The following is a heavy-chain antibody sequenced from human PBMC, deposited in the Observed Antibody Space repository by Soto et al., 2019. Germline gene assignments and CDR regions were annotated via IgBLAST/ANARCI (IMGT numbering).Heavy chain of an antibody. V-gene: IGHV3-30-3*01. CDR2: ISYDGSNK. D-gene: IGHD3-10*01. CDR3: ARDPPGMAEHAFDI. CDR1: GFTFRSYA. J-gene: IGHJ3*02. Sequence: ESGGGVVQPGRSLRLSCAASGFTFRSYAMHWVRQAPGKGLEWVAVISYDGSNKYYADSVKGRFTISRDNSKNTLYLQMNSLRAEDTAVYYCARDPPGMAEHAFDIWGQGTMVTVSS.